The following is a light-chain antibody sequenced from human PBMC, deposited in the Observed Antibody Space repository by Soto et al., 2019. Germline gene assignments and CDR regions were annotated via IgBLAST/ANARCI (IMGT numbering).Light chain of an antibody. CDR3: QQYGSSPFT. Sequence: IVLTQSPGTLSLSPGERATLSCRASQSVNSSYLAWYQQKPGQAPRLLIYGASSRATGIPDRFSGSGSGTDFTLTISRLEPEDFAVYYCQQYGSSPFTFGPGTKVDIK. CDR2: GAS. CDR1: QSVNSSY. J-gene: IGKJ3*01. V-gene: IGKV3-20*01.